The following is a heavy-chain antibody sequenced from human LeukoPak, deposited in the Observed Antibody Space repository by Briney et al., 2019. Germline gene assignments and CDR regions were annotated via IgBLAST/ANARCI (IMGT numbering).Heavy chain of an antibody. Sequence: SQTLSLTCTVSGGSISSGGYYWSWIRQPPGKGLEWIGYIYHSGSTYYNPSLKSRVTISVDRSKNQFSLKLSSVTAADTAVYYCARVPGEGGAFDIWGQGTMVTVSS. J-gene: IGHJ3*02. CDR2: IYHSGST. CDR1: GGSISSGGYY. V-gene: IGHV4-30-2*01. CDR3: ARVPGEGGAFDI. D-gene: IGHD3-16*01.